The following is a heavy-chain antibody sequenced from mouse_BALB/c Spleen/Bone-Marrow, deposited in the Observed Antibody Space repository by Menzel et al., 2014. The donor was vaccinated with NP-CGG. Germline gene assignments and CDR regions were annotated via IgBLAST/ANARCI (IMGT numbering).Heavy chain of an antibody. CDR1: GYAFTNYL. CDR3: ARQLGPPYAMDY. D-gene: IGHD3-1*01. V-gene: IGHV1-54*01. Sequence: QVQLKESGAELVRPGTSVKVSCKASGYAFTNYLIEWVKQRPGQGLEWIGVINPGSGGTNYNEKFKGKATLTADKSSSTAYMQLSSLTSGDSAVYFCARQLGPPYAMDYWGQGTSVTVSS. CDR2: INPGSGGT. J-gene: IGHJ4*01.